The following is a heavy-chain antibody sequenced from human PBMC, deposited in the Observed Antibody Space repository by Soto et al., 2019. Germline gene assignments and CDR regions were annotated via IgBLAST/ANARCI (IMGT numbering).Heavy chain of an antibody. V-gene: IGHV3-33*01. CDR3: ARDGSIAARPLDY. D-gene: IGHD6-6*01. CDR1: GFTFSSYG. J-gene: IGHJ4*02. Sequence: GSLRLSCAASGFTFSSYGMHWVRQAPGKGLEWVAVIWYDGSNKYYADSVKGRFTISRDNSKNTLYLQMNSLRAEDTAVYYCARDGSIAARPLDYWGKGTLVTVSS. CDR2: IWYDGSNK.